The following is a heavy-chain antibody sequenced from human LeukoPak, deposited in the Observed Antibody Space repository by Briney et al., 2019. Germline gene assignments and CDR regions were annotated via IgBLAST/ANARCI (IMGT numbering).Heavy chain of an antibody. CDR3: ARERYSSGWYLDY. V-gene: IGHV4-4*07. CDR2: IYISGST. J-gene: IGHJ4*02. D-gene: IGHD6-19*01. CDR1: GGSISGYY. Sequence: SETLSLTCTVSGGSISGYYWSWIRQPAGKGLEWIGRIYISGSTNYNPSLKRRVTMSGDSSKNQFSLKLSSLTAADTAVYYCARERYSSGWYLDYWGQGTLVTVSS.